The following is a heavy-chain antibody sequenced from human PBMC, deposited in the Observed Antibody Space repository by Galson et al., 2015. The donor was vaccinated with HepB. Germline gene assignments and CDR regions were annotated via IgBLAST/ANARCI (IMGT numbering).Heavy chain of an antibody. Sequence: SVKVSCKASGGTFSSYAISWVRQAPGQGLEWMGGIIPIFGTANYAQKFQGRVTITADESTSTAYMELSSLRSEDTAVYYCARDPNTYDSSGYYFDYWGQGTLVTVSS. CDR1: GGTFSSYA. J-gene: IGHJ4*02. V-gene: IGHV1-69*13. D-gene: IGHD3-22*01. CDR2: IIPIFGTA. CDR3: ARDPNTYDSSGYYFDY.